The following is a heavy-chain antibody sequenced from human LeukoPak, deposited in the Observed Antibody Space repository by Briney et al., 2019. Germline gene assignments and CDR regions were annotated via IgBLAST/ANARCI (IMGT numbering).Heavy chain of an antibody. V-gene: IGHV4-59*01. J-gene: IGHJ4*02. Sequence: SETLSLTCTVSGGSISSYYWSWIRQPPGKGLEWIGYIYYSGSTNYNPSLKSRVTISVDTSKNQFSLKLSSVTAADTAVYYCARDPGSYFAYWGQGTLVTVSS. D-gene: IGHD5-12*01. CDR2: IYYSGST. CDR3: ARDPGSYFAY. CDR1: GGSISSYY.